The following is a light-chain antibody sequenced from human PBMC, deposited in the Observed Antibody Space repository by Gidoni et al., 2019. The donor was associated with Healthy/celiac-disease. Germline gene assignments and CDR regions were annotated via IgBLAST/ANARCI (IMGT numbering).Light chain of an antibody. J-gene: IGKJ3*01. CDR2: DAS. CDR1: QDISNY. V-gene: IGKV1-33*01. CDR3: QQYDNLPPFT. Sequence: DIQMTQSPSSLSASVGDRVTINCQASQDISNYLNWYQQKPGKAPKHLIYDASNLETGVPSRFIGCGSGTDFTFSISSLQPADIATSYCQQYDNLPPFTFGPGTKVDIK.